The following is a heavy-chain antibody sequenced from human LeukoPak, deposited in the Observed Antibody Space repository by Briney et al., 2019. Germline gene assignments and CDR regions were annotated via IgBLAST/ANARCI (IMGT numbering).Heavy chain of an antibody. CDR3: ARAYNYYPN. CDR2: IYYSGST. Sequence: TSQTLSLTCTASGGSISSYYWSWIRQPPGKGLEWVGYIYYSGSTNYNPSLKSRVTISVDTSKNQFSLKLSSVTTADTAVYYCARAYNYYPNWGQGTLVTVSS. D-gene: IGHD3-22*01. V-gene: IGHV4-59*01. CDR1: GGSISSYY. J-gene: IGHJ4*02.